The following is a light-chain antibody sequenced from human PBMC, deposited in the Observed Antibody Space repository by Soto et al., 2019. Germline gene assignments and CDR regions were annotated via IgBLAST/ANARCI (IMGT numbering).Light chain of an antibody. CDR3: QQSSEATWT. V-gene: IGKV1-39*01. Sequence: DIQMTQSPSSLSASVGDRVTTTCRASQSISSYLNWYQQKPGKAPKLLIYAASSLQSGVPSRFSGSGSGTDFTLTISSLQPEDFATYYCQQSSEATWTFGQATNVDI. J-gene: IGKJ1*01. CDR1: QSISSY. CDR2: AAS.